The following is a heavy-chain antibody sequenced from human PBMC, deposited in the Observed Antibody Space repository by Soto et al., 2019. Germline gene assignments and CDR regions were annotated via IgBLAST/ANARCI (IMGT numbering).Heavy chain of an antibody. Sequence: HPALSLPLSFSASGFTFSSYEMNWVRQAPGKGLEWVSYISSSGSTIYYADSLKGRFTISRDNAKNSLYLQMNSLRAEDTAVYYCASLVDTAMVYGFDYWGQGTLVTVSS. V-gene: IGHV3-48*03. J-gene: IGHJ4*02. D-gene: IGHD5-18*01. CDR3: ASLVDTAMVYGFDY. CDR1: GFTFSSYE. CDR2: ISSSGSTI.